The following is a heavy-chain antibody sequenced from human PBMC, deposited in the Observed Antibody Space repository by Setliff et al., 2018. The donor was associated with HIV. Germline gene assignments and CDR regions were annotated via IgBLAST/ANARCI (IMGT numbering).Heavy chain of an antibody. V-gene: IGHV4-59*08. CDR2: IYNGGIT. J-gene: IGHJ5*02. Sequence: ETLSLTCTVSGDSITNDYWTWIRQPPGKGLEWVGYIYNGGITSYNPSLKSRVTISADASKNQFSLKLKSVTAADTAVYFCARHSPSDPWGQGTLVTVSS. CDR3: ARHSPSDP. CDR1: GDSITNDY.